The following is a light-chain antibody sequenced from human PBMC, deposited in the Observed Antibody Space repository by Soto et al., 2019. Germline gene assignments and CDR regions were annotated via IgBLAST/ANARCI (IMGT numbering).Light chain of an antibody. CDR3: GTWDSSLSAWV. J-gene: IGLJ3*02. CDR1: SSNIGNNY. CDR2: DNN. V-gene: IGLV1-51*01. Sequence: QSVLTQPPSVSAAPGQKVTISCSGSSSNIGNNYVSRYQQLPGTAPKLVIYDNNKRPSRIPDRFSGSKSGTSATLGITGLQTGDEADYYCGTWDSSLSAWVFGGGTKLTVL.